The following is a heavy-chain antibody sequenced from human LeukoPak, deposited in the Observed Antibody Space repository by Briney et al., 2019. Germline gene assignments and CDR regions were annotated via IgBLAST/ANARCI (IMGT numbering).Heavy chain of an antibody. V-gene: IGHV3-23*01. CDR1: GFTFSSYA. D-gene: IGHD6-6*01. J-gene: IGHJ3*02. Sequence: GGSLRLSCAASGFTFSSYAMSWVRQAPGKGLEWVSAISGSGGSTYYADSVKCRFTISRDNSKNTLYLQMNSLRAEDTAVYYCAKDGREYRSSFGAFDIWGQGTMVTVSS. CDR2: ISGSGGST. CDR3: AKDGREYRSSFGAFDI.